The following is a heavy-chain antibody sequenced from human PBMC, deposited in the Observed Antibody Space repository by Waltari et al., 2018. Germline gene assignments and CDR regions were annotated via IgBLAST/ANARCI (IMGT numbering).Heavy chain of an antibody. D-gene: IGHD6-13*01. CDR2: INPNRGGT. J-gene: IGHJ5*02. CDR3: ARGGGQAAAGKNWFDP. Sequence: QVQLVQSGAEVKKPGASVKVSCKASGYTFTGYYMHWVRQAPGQGLEWMGRINPNRGGTNYAQKVQGRGTMTRDTSISTAYMELSRLRSDDTAVYYCARGGGQAAAGKNWFDPWGQGTLVTVSS. CDR1: GYTFTGYY. V-gene: IGHV1-2*06.